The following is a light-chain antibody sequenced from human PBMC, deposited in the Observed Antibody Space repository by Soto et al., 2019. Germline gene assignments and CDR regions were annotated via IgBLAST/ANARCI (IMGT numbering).Light chain of an antibody. V-gene: IGLV1-40*01. CDR2: GNT. Sequence: SVLTQPPSGSGAPGQRVTISCTGSSSNIGSTYDVQWYQQLPGTAPKLLIHGNTNRPSGVPDRFSGSKSGTSASLAITGLQADDEADYYCQSYDDSLSVHYVFGTGTKVTVL. J-gene: IGLJ1*01. CDR1: SSNIGSTYD. CDR3: QSYDDSLSVHYV.